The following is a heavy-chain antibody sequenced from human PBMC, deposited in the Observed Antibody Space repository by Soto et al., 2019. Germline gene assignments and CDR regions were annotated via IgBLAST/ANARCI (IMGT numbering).Heavy chain of an antibody. Sequence: KPSETLSLSCAVYGGSFSGYYWSWIRQPPGKGLEWIGEINHSGSTNYNPSLKSRVTISVDTSKNQFSLKLSSVTAADTAVYYCARLANGRIAVFKANWFDPWGQGTLVTVSS. CDR2: INHSGST. CDR3: ARLANGRIAVFKANWFDP. CDR1: GGSFSGYY. V-gene: IGHV4-34*01. J-gene: IGHJ5*02. D-gene: IGHD6-19*01.